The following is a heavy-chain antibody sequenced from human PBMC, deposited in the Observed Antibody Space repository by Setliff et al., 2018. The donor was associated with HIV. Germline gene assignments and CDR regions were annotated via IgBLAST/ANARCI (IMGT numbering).Heavy chain of an antibody. CDR2: ISYDGSDK. CDR3: AALSSNWHLDY. Sequence: GGSLRLSCAASGFTFSNYAMHWVRQAPVKGLEWVAVISYDGSDKYYADSVKGRFTISRDNSKNTVYLQMNSLRAEDTAVYYCAALSSNWHLDYWGQGTLVTVSS. CDR1: GFTFSNYA. V-gene: IGHV3-30*04. D-gene: IGHD6-13*01. J-gene: IGHJ4*02.